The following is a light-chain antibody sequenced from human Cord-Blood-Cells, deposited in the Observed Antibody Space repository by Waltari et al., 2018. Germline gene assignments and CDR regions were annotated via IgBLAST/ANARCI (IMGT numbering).Light chain of an antibody. J-gene: IGLJ3*02. V-gene: IGLV2-8*01. CDR1: SSDVGGYNY. CDR3: SSYAGSNNLV. Sequence: QSALTQPPSASGSPGPSVTISCTGTSSDVGGYNYVSWYQQHPGKAPKLMIYEVSKRPSGVPDRFSGSKSGNTASPTVSGLQAEDEADYYCSSYAGSNNLVFGGGTKLTVL. CDR2: EVS.